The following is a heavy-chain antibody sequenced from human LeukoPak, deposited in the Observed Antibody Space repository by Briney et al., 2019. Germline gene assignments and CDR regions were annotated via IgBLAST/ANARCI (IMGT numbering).Heavy chain of an antibody. Sequence: SETLSLTCTVSGGSISSYYWSWIRQPPGKGLEWIGDIYYSGSTNYNPSLKSRVTRSVDTSKNQVSLKLSSVTAADTAVYFCARLPWFGETHYYMDVWGKGTTVTISS. D-gene: IGHD3-10*01. CDR1: GGSISSYY. CDR2: IYYSGST. CDR3: ARLPWFGETHYYMDV. V-gene: IGHV4-59*01. J-gene: IGHJ6*03.